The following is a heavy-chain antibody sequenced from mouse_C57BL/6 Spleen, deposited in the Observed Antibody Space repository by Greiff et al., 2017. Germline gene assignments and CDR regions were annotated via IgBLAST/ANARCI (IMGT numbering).Heavy chain of an antibody. V-gene: IGHV1-39*01. CDR3: ARLELGAWFAY. Sequence: HVKQSGPELVKPGASVKISCKASGYSFTDYNMNWVKQSHGQSLEWIGVINPNYGTTSYNQKFKGKDTLTVDQSSSTAYMQLNSLTSEDSAVYYCARLELGAWFAYWGQGTLLTVSA. D-gene: IGHD3-1*01. CDR1: GYSFTDYN. J-gene: IGHJ3*01. CDR2: INPNYGTT.